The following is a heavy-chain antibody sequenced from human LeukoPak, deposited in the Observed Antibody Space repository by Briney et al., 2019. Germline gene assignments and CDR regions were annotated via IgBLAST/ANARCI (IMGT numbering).Heavy chain of an antibody. CDR2: IKQDQSEK. CDR3: ARDKIEGPTKLDY. V-gene: IGHV3-7*01. D-gene: IGHD1-1*01. CDR1: GFTFSSYW. Sequence: GGSLRLSCAASGFTFSSYWMSWVRQAPGKGLEWVANIKQDQSEKYYVDSLKGRFTISRDNAKNSLYLQMNSLRAEDTAVYYCARDKIEGPTKLDYWGQGILVTVSS. J-gene: IGHJ4*02.